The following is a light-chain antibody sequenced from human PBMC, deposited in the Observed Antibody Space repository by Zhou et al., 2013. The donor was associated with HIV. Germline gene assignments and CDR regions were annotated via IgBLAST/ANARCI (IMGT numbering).Light chain of an antibody. CDR1: RTISPW. Sequence: DVQLTQSPPTLSASVGDKVTITCRASRTISPWLAWYQQKPGGAPKLLVYQASTLESRVPSRFSGRGSGAEFHLSIVSLQPDDFATYYCQYYGDSSRTFGRGTRVELK. V-gene: IGKV1-5*03. CDR3: QYYGDSSRT. CDR2: QAS. J-gene: IGKJ4*02.